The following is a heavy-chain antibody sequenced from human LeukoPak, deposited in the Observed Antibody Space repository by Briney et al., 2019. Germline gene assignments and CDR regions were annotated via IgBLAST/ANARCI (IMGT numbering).Heavy chain of an antibody. D-gene: IGHD2-21*02. J-gene: IGHJ4*02. CDR1: GYTFTGYY. CDR3: ARVGLRGGDCYYFDY. CDR2: INPNSGGA. V-gene: IGHV1-2*02. Sequence: ASVKVSCKASGYTFTGYYMHWVRQAPGQGLEWMGWINPNSGGANYAQKFQGRVTMTRDTSISTAYMELSRLRSDDTTVYYCARVGLRGGDCYYFDYWGQGTLVTVSS.